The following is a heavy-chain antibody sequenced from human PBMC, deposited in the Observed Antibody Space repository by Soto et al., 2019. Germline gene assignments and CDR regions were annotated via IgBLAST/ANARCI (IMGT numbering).Heavy chain of an antibody. CDR2: IDPSDSYT. Sequence: PGESLKISCKGSGYSFTSYWISWVRQMPGKGLEWMGRIDPSDSYTNYSPSFQGHVTISADKSISTAYLQWSSLKASDTAMYYCALPGAVAAADPYGMDVWGQGTTVTVSS. CDR1: GYSFTSYW. CDR3: ALPGAVAAADPYGMDV. D-gene: IGHD6-13*01. J-gene: IGHJ6*02. V-gene: IGHV5-10-1*01.